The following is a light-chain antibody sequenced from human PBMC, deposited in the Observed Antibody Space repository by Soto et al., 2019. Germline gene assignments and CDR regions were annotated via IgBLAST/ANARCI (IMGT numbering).Light chain of an antibody. CDR3: QSYDSSLSGHWV. V-gene: IGLV1-40*01. CDR1: SSNIGAGYD. CDR2: GNS. Sequence: QSVLTQPPSVSGAPGQRVTISCTGSSSNIGAGYDVHWYQQLPGTAPKLLIYGNSNRPSGVPDRFSGSKSGTSASLAITGLQAEVEADYYCQSYDSSLSGHWVFGGGTKLTVL. J-gene: IGLJ3*02.